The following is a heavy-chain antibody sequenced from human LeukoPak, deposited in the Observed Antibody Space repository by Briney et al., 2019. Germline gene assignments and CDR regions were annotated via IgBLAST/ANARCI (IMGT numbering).Heavy chain of an antibody. J-gene: IGHJ4*02. Sequence: PSETLSLTCTVSGGSISSSSYYWGWIRQPPGKGLEWIGSIYYSGSTYYNPSLKSRVTISVDTSKNQFSLKLSSVTAADTAVYYCARGSYGSGSYYTDWGQGTLVTVSS. V-gene: IGHV4-39*07. D-gene: IGHD3-10*01. CDR2: IYYSGST. CDR1: GGSISSSSYY. CDR3: ARGSYGSGSYYTD.